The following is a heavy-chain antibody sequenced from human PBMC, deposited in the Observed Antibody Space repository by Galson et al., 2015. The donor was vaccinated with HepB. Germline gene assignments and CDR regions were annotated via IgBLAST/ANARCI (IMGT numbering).Heavy chain of an antibody. Sequence: SLRLSCAASGFTFSRYAMTWVRQAPGKGLEWISRIISNGGRTFYTNSVKGRFTISRDNSRNTVVLQLSSLRPEDTAVYYCEKDGIMVSNNPYQLHFWGQGTLVSVSS. CDR3: EKDGIMVSNNPYQLHF. V-gene: IGHV3-23*01. J-gene: IGHJ4*02. CDR1: GFTFSRYA. D-gene: IGHD2-8*01. CDR2: IISNGGRT.